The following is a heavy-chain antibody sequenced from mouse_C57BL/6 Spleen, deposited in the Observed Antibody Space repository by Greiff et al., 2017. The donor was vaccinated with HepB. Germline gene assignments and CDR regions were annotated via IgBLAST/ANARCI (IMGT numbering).Heavy chain of an antibody. V-gene: IGHV1-18*01. CDR2: INPNNGGT. J-gene: IGHJ3*01. CDR1: GYTFTDYN. D-gene: IGHD2-5*01. CDR3: ARGSNYGTGFAY. Sequence: EVQLQQSGPELVKPGASVKIPCKASGYTFTDYNMDWVKQSHGKSLEWIGDINPNNGGTIYNQKFKGKATLTVDTSSSTAYMELRSLTSEDTAVYYCARGSNYGTGFAYWGQGTLVTVSA.